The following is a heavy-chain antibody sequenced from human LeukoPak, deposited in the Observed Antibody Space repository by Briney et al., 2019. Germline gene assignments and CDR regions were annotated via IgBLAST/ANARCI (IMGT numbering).Heavy chain of an antibody. CDR3: KHSSMYYYDSSGPNVFGY. CDR2: IYWDDDK. CDR1: GFSLSTSGVA. D-gene: IGHD3-22*01. J-gene: IGHJ4*02. V-gene: IGHV2-5*02. Sequence: SGPTLVNPTQTLTLTCTFSGFSLSTSGVAVGWIRQPPGKALEWLALIYWDDDKRYSPSLKSRFTITKDTSKNQVILTMTNVDPVDTATYYCKHSSMYYYDSSGPNVFGYWGQGTLVTVSS.